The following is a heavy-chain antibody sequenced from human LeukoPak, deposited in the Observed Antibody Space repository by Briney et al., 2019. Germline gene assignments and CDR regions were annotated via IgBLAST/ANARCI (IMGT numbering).Heavy chain of an antibody. Sequence: GGSLRLXCAASGFTCSIYSMNWVRQAPGKGLEWVSSIGSSSSSIYYADSVKGRFTISRDSAKNSLYLQMNSLRAEDTAVYYCAREANEAFDIWGQGTMVTVSS. CDR2: IGSSSSSI. J-gene: IGHJ3*02. V-gene: IGHV3-21*01. CDR1: GFTCSIYS. D-gene: IGHD4/OR15-4a*01. CDR3: AREANEAFDI.